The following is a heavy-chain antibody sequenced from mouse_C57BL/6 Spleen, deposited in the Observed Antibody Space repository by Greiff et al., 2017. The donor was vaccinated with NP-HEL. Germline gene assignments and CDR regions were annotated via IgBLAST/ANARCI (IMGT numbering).Heavy chain of an antibody. J-gene: IGHJ2*01. Sequence: QVQLQQPGAELVRPGSSVKLSCKASGYTFTSYWMHWVKQRPIQGLEWIGNIDPSDSETHYNQKFKDKATLTVDKSSSTAYMQLSSLTSEDSAVYYCARGYGRDYFDYWGQGTTLTVSS. D-gene: IGHD1-1*01. CDR2: IDPSDSET. V-gene: IGHV1-52*01. CDR3: ARGYGRDYFDY. CDR1: GYTFTSYW.